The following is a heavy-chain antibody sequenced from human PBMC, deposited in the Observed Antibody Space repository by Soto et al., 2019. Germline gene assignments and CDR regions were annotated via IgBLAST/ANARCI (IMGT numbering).Heavy chain of an antibody. Sequence: PGESLKISCKGSGYSFTTYWIGWVRQMPGKGLEWMGIIYPGDSNTRYSPSFQGQVTFSADKSISTAYLQWSSLRASDTAMYYCARQKKGSGSYATFFYYGMDVWGQGTTVTVSS. CDR3: ARQKKGSGSYATFFYYGMDV. D-gene: IGHD3-10*01. J-gene: IGHJ6*02. CDR1: GYSFTTYW. V-gene: IGHV5-51*01. CDR2: IYPGDSNT.